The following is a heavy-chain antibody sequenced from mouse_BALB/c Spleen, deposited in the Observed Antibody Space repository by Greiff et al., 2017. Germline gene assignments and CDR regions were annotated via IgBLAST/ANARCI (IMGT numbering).Heavy chain of an antibody. J-gene: IGHJ2*01. D-gene: IGHD2-2*01. CDR2: ISYSGST. Sequence: VQLQQSGPGLVKPSQSLSLTCTVTGYSITSDYAWNWIRQFPGNKLEWMGYISYSGSTSYNPSLKSRISITRDTSKNQFFLQLNSVTTEDTATYYCAREGLRYYFDDWGQGTALTVSS. V-gene: IGHV3-2*02. CDR1: GYSITSDYA. CDR3: AREGLRYYFDD.